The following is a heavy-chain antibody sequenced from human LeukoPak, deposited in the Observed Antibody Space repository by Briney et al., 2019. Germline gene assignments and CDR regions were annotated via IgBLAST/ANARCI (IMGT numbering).Heavy chain of an antibody. D-gene: IGHD6-13*01. CDR2: IYYSGST. Sequence: SETLSLTCTVSSGSISSSSYYWGWIRQPPGKGLEWIGSIYYSGSTYYNPSLKSRVTISVDTSKNQFSLKLSSVTAADTAVYYCARERRAWMAAATVDYWGQGTLVTVSS. CDR3: ARERRAWMAAATVDY. V-gene: IGHV4-39*07. J-gene: IGHJ4*02. CDR1: SGSISSSSYY.